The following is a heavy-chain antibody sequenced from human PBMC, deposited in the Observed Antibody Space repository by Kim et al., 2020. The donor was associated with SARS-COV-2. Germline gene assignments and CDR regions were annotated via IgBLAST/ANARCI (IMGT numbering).Heavy chain of an antibody. Sequence: SETLSLTCAVYGGSFSGYYWSWIRQPPGKGLEWIGEINHSGSTNYNPSLKSRVTISVDTSKNQFSLKLSSVTAADTAVYYCARASRRIAEYDYWGQGTLVTVSS. CDR1: GGSFSGYY. CDR3: ARASRRIAEYDY. D-gene: IGHD6-13*01. J-gene: IGHJ4*02. CDR2: INHSGST. V-gene: IGHV4-34*01.